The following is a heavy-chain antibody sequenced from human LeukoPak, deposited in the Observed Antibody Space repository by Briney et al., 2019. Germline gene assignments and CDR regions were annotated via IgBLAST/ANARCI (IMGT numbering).Heavy chain of an antibody. V-gene: IGHV1-2*06. CDR3: ARDPYYYDSSGYSFHP. Sequence: ASVKVSCKASGYTFTGYYMHWVRQAPGQGLEWMGRINPNSGGTNYAQKFQGRVTMTRDTSISTAYMELSRLRSDDTAMYYCARDPYYYDSSGYSFHPWGQGTLFTVSS. CDR2: INPNSGGT. CDR1: GYTFTGYY. J-gene: IGHJ5*02. D-gene: IGHD3-22*01.